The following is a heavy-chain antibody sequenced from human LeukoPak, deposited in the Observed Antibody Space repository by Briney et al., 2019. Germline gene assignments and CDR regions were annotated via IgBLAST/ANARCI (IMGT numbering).Heavy chain of an antibody. CDR2: IKPDGSET. D-gene: IGHD2-15*01. CDR1: GFTFNNYW. J-gene: IGHJ3*02. CDR3: ARDVAATGALDI. Sequence: GGSLRLSCLVSGFTFNNYWMNWVRQAPGKGLEWVGNIKPDGSETYFGDSVKGRFTISRDNAQNSLYLQMNSLRVEDTAIYYCARDVAATGALDIWGRGTLLTVSS. V-gene: IGHV3-7*04.